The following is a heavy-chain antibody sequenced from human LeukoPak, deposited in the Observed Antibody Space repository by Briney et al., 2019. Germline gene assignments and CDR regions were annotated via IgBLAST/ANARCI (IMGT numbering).Heavy chain of an antibody. J-gene: IGHJ1*01. D-gene: IGHD6-13*01. V-gene: IGHV4-34*01. CDR3: ATHSSSTKMRYFQH. Sequence: SETLSLTCAVYGGSFSGYYWSWIRQPPGKRLEWIGEINHSGSTNYNPSLNSRVTISVDTSKNQFSLKLSSVTAADTAVYYCATHSSSTKMRYFQHWGQGTLVTVSS. CDR1: GGSFSGYY. CDR2: INHSGST.